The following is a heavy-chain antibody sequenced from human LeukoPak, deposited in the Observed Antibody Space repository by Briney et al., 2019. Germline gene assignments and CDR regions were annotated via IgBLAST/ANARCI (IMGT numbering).Heavy chain of an antibody. J-gene: IGHJ4*02. CDR2: IHSSGST. V-gene: IGHV4-59*08. Sequence: SETLSVTCTVPGGTISSYYWNWIRQPPGKGLEWIGYIHSSGSTKYNPSLKSRVTISVDTSKNQFSLKLSSVTAADTAVYYCARWYSSGWAFDYWGQGTLVTVSS. D-gene: IGHD6-19*01. CDR1: GGTISSYY. CDR3: ARWYSSGWAFDY.